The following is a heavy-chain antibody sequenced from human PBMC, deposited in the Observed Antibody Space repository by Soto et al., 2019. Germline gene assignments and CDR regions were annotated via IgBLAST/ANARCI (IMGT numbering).Heavy chain of an antibody. Sequence: SETLSLTCSISGSSIRPYYWSWIRQPPGKGLEWIGNIYYSGSTNYNPSLRSRVIMSVASSRNQLSLRLNSVTAADTAVYYCTSVGGYYGDYPNLDHWGQGVLSTVSS. V-gene: IGHV4-59*01. CDR3: TSVGGYYGDYPNLDH. CDR1: GSSIRPYY. D-gene: IGHD4-17*01. J-gene: IGHJ4*02. CDR2: IYYSGST.